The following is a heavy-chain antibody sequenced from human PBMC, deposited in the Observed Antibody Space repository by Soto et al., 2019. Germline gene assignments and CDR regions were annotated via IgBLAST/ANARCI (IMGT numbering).Heavy chain of an antibody. CDR3: AKDKRLAPDAFDI. J-gene: IGHJ3*02. CDR1: GGTFRGHG. CDR2: ISGSGGST. Sequence: WGPIRLRWGASGGTFRGHGRRWVRQAPGKGREWVAAISGSGGSTYYADSVKGRFTISRDNSKNTLYLQMNSLRAEDTAVYYCAKDKRLAPDAFDIWGQGTMVTVSS. V-gene: IGHV3-23*01.